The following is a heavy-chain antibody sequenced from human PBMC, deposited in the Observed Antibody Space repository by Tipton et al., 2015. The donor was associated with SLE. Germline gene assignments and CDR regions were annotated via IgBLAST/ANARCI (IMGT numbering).Heavy chain of an antibody. D-gene: IGHD3-16*01. Sequence: GLVKPSETLSLTCTVSGGSISSYYWSWIRQPPGKGLEWIGYIYYSGSTNYTPSLKSRVTISVDTSKNQFSLKLSSVTAADTAVYYCARLMINRGNWFDPWGQGTLVTVSS. CDR2: IYYSGST. CDR1: GGSISSYY. J-gene: IGHJ5*02. CDR3: ARLMINRGNWFDP. V-gene: IGHV4-59*08.